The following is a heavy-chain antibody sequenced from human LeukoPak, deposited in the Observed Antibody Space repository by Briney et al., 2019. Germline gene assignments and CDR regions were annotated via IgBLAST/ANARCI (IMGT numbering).Heavy chain of an antibody. CDR3: ARGSWAYYFDY. D-gene: IGHD6-13*01. J-gene: IGHJ4*02. CDR1: GFTFSSYW. CDR2: INSDGSST. V-gene: IGHV3-74*01. Sequence: GGSLRLSCAASGFTFSSYWMHWVRQAPGKGLVWVSRINSDGSSTSYADSVKGRFTISRDNDKNTLYLQMNSLRAEDTAVYYCARGSWAYYFDYWGQGTLVTVSS.